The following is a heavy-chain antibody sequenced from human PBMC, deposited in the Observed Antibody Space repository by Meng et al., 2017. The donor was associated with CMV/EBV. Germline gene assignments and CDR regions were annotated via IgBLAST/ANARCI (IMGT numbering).Heavy chain of an antibody. J-gene: IGHJ6*02. V-gene: IGHV4-34*01. D-gene: IGHD2-2*01. CDR2: INHSGST. CDR1: GGSFSGYY. CDR3: ARDRRPDIVVVPAADPYYYYYGMDV. Sequence: SETLSLTCAVYGGSFSGYYWSWIRQPPGKGLEWIGEINHSGSTNYNPSLKSRVTIPVDTSKNQFSLKLSSVTAADTAVYYCARDRRPDIVVVPAADPYYYYYGMDVWGQGTTVTVSS.